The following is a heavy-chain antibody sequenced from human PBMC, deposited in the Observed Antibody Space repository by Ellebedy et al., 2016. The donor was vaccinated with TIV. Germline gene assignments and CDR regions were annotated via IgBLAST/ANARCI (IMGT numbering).Heavy chain of an antibody. Sequence: AASVKVSCKASGYTFTSYYMHWVRQAPGQGLEWMGIINPSGGSTSYAQKFQGRVTITRDTSASTAYMELSRLRSDDTAVYYCARDPFEQQLETGDYWGQGTLVTVSS. CDR2: INPSGGST. J-gene: IGHJ4*02. V-gene: IGHV1-46*01. CDR3: ARDPFEQQLETGDY. CDR1: GYTFTSYY. D-gene: IGHD6-13*01.